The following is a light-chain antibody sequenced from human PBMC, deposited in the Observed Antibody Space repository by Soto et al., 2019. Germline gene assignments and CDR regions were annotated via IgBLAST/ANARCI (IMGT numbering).Light chain of an antibody. CDR2: GAS. CDR1: QSVNSLY. CDR3: QYYSGSQT. Sequence: IVLTQSPGTLSLSPGEGATLSCRASQSVNSLYFAWYQQKPGQAPRLLIYGASSRATGIPDRFNGSGSGTDFTLTISRLEPEDFAVYYCQYYSGSQTFGGGTKVEIK. J-gene: IGKJ4*01. V-gene: IGKV3-20*01.